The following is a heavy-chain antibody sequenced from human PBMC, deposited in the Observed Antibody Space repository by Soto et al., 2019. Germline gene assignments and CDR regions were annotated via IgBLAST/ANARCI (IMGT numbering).Heavy chain of an antibody. CDR2: IYWVDDK. J-gene: IGHJ4*02. Sequence: QITLKESGPTLGKPTQTLTLTCTFSGFSLSTRGVGVGWIRQPPGKALEWLALIYWVDDKRYSPSLKSRLTITKDTSKNQVVLTMTNMDPVDTATYYCAHMERYYYDSSGYLDFDYWGQGTLVTVSS. V-gene: IGHV2-5*02. CDR3: AHMERYYYDSSGYLDFDY. CDR1: GFSLSTRGVG. D-gene: IGHD3-22*01.